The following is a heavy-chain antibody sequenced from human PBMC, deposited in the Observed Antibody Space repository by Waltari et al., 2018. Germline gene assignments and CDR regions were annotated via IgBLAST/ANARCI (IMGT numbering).Heavy chain of an antibody. CDR2: IYHSGST. J-gene: IGHJ4*02. V-gene: IGHV4-30-2*01. CDR1: GGSISSGGYS. CDR3: ARRRDGYNFYYFDY. D-gene: IGHD5-12*01. Sequence: QLQLQESGSGLVKPSQTLSLTSAVSGGSISSGGYSWSWIRQPPGKGLEWIGYIYHSGSTYYNPSLKSRVTISVDRSKNQFSLKLSSVTAADTAVYYCARRRDGYNFYYFDYWGQGTLVTVSS.